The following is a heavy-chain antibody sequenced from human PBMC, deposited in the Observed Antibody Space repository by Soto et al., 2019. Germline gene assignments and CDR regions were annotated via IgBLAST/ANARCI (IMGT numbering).Heavy chain of an antibody. J-gene: IGHJ4*02. CDR1: GGSISSGGYY. CDR3: AGADSSGWYVDY. CDR2: IYYSGST. D-gene: IGHD6-19*01. V-gene: IGHV4-31*03. Sequence: QVQLQESGPGLVKPSQTLSLTCTVSGGSISSGGYYWSWIRQHPGKGLEWIGYIYYSGSTYYNPALKSRVTISVDTSKTQFSLKLSSVTAADTAVYYCAGADSSGWYVDYWGQGTLVTVSS.